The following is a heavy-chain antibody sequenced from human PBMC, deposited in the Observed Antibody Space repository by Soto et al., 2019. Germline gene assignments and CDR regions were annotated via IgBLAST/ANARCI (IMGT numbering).Heavy chain of an antibody. V-gene: IGHV3-21*01. CDR3: ARDREYDFWSGPIDY. Sequence: GGSLRLSCAASGFTFSSYSMNWVRQAPGKGLEWVSSISSSSSYIYYADSVKGRFTISRDNAKNSLYLQMNSLRAEDTAVYYCARDREYDFWSGPIDYWGQGTLVTVSS. CDR2: ISSSSSYI. CDR1: GFTFSSYS. J-gene: IGHJ4*02. D-gene: IGHD3-3*01.